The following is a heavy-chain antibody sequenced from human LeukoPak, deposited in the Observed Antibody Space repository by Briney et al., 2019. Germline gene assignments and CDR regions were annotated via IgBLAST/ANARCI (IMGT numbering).Heavy chain of an antibody. V-gene: IGHV1-69*05. CDR1: GGTFSSYA. J-gene: IGHJ3*02. CDR3: ASSPLTMVRGAAFDI. CDR2: IIHIFGTA. D-gene: IGHD3-10*01. Sequence: SVKVSCKASGGTFSSYAISWVRQAPGQGLEWMGRIIHIFGTANYPQKFQGRVTITTDESTSTAYRELGSLRSEDTAVYYCASSPLTMVRGAAFDIWGQGTMVTVSS.